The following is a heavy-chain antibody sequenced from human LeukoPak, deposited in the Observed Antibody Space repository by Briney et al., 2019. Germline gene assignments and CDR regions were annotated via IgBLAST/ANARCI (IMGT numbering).Heavy chain of an antibody. Sequence: ASVRVSCKASGGTFSGYDISWVRQAPGQGLEWMAGIIPIFGTANYAQKFQGRVTITADKSTSTAYMELSSLRSEDTAVYYCARDYQGVTVGFDRWGQGTLVTVSS. CDR1: GGTFSGYD. CDR3: ARDYQGVTVGFDR. V-gene: IGHV1-69*06. J-gene: IGHJ5*02. CDR2: IIPIFGTA. D-gene: IGHD3-10*01.